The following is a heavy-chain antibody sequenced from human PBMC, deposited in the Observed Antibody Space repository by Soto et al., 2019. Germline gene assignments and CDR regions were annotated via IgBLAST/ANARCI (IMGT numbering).Heavy chain of an antibody. CDR1: GYTFSNYG. CDR3: ARVVPGAEAWFGP. J-gene: IGHJ5*02. Sequence: GASVKVSCKTSGYTFSNYGITWVRQAPGQPLEWLGWISLYSDGTSYAQKFRGRVSMTTDTSTTTAYMELRSLRSDDTAVYYCARVVPGAEAWFGPWGQGTLVTVPS. V-gene: IGHV1-18*01. CDR2: ISLYSDGT.